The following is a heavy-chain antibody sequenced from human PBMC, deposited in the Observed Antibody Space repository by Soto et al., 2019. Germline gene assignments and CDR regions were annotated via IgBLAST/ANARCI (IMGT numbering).Heavy chain of an antibody. J-gene: IGHJ5*02. V-gene: IGHV4-39*07. CDR2: IYHSGST. Sequence: SATRSLTCTVSGGSISTANYYWSWIRQPPGKGLEWIGSIYHSGSTYYNPSLKSRVTISVDTSKNQFSLKLSSVTAADTAVYYCARDPTFYNWNLNWFDPWGQGTLVTVSS. CDR1: GGSISTANYY. D-gene: IGHD1-20*01. CDR3: ARDPTFYNWNLNWFDP.